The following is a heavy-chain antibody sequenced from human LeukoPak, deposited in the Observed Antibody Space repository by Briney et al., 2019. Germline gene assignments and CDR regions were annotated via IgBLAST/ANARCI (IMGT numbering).Heavy chain of an antibody. V-gene: IGHV4-39*07. CDR3: ARDVPRIAAAGRRGY. J-gene: IGHJ4*02. D-gene: IGHD6-13*01. CDR1: GGSLSSSSYY. Sequence: SETLSLTCTVSGGSLSSSSYYWGWIRQPPGKGLEWIGSIYYSGSTYYNPSLKSRVTISVDTSKNQFSLKLSSVTAADTAVFYCARDVPRIAAAGRRGYWGQGTLVTVSS. CDR2: IYYSGST.